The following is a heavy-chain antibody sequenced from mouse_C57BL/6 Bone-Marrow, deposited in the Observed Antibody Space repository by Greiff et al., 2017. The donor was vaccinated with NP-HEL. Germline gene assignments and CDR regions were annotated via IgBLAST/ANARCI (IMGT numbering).Heavy chain of an antibody. Sequence: QVQLQQPGAELVKPGASVKLSCKASGYTFTSYWMHWVKQRPGHGLEWIGMIHPNSGSTNYNEKFKSKAILTADKSSSTAYMQLSSLTSEDSAVCYCAGDGWAQVFDYWGQGTTLTVSS. J-gene: IGHJ2*01. CDR1: GYTFTSYW. CDR2: IHPNSGST. V-gene: IGHV1-64*01. CDR3: AGDGWAQVFDY. D-gene: IGHD2-3*01.